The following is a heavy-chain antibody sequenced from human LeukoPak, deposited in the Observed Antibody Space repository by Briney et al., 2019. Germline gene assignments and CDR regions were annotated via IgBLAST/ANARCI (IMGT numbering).Heavy chain of an antibody. V-gene: IGHV4-4*09. Sequence: PSETLSLTCTVSGGSISSYYWSWIRQPPGKGLEWIGYIYTSGSTNYNPSLKSRVTIPVDTSKNQFSLKLSFVTAADTAVYYCARQIRSFYYYYMDVWGKGTTVTVSS. D-gene: IGHD1-26*01. J-gene: IGHJ6*03. CDR1: GGSISSYY. CDR3: ARQIRSFYYYYMDV. CDR2: IYTSGST.